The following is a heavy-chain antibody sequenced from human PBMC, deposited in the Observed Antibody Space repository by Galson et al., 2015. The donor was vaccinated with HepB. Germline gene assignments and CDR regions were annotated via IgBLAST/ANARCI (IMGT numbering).Heavy chain of an antibody. J-gene: IGHJ6*03. V-gene: IGHV3-9*01. CDR1: GFTFDDYA. CDR3: AKDIRRAAAATGYYYYMDV. D-gene: IGHD6-13*01. CDR2: ISWNSGSR. Sequence: SLRLSCAASGFTFDDYAMHWVRQAPGKGLEWVSGISWNSGSRGYADSVKGRFTISRDNAKNSLYLQMNSLRAEDTALYYCAKDIRRAAAATGYYYYMDVWGKWTTVTVSS.